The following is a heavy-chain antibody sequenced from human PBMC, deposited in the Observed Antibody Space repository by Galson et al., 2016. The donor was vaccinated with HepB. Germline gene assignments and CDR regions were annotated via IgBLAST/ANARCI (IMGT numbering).Heavy chain of an antibody. J-gene: IGHJ4*02. CDR3: ASQGKDFWSGSPDF. CDR1: GFIFDDYT. D-gene: IGHD3-3*01. CDR2: ISWDGRST. V-gene: IGHV3-43*01. Sequence: SLRLSCAASGFIFDDYTMHWVRQGPGKGLEWVSFISWDGRSTYYADSVRGRFTISRDNSKNSLYLQMNSLRAEDTAVYYCASQGKDFWSGSPDFWGQGTLVTVSS.